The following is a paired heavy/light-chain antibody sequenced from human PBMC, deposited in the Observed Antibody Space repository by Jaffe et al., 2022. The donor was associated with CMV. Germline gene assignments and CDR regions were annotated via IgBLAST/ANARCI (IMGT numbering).Light chain of an antibody. V-gene: IGLV1-51*02. Sequence: QSALTQPPSVSAAPGQKVTVSCSGSSFNIGTHYVSWFRHLPGTAPKLLIYETTERPSDIPDRFSGSKSGTSATLDITGLQTGDEADYYCGTWDSSLTAWVFGGGTKLTVL. J-gene: IGLJ3*02. CDR2: ETT. CDR3: GTWDSSLTAWV. CDR1: SFNIGTHY.
Heavy chain of an antibody. CDR3: AKDANSFGYYVIDV. Sequence: QVHLVESGGGVVQPGRSLRLSCTASGLTFSRYDMHWVRQAPGNGLEWVAVISFDGNKKYYADSVKGRFTISRDNSKSTLYLEMNSLGVDDTGVYYCAKDANSFGYYVIDVWGQGTAVTVSS. D-gene: IGHD3-3*01. CDR2: ISFDGNKK. J-gene: IGHJ6*02. CDR1: GLTFSRYD. V-gene: IGHV3-30*18.